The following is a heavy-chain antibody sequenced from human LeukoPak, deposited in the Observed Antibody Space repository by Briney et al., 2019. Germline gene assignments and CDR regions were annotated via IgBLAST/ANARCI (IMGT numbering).Heavy chain of an antibody. CDR3: AREGEVEMAQSGALDI. V-gene: IGHV4-59*01. CDR1: GGSISSYY. D-gene: IGHD5-24*01. CDR2: IYYSGST. J-gene: IGHJ3*02. Sequence: PSETLSLTCTVSGGSISSYYWSWIRQPPGKGLEWIGYIYYSGSTNYNPSLKSRVTISVDTSKNQFSLKLSSVTAADTAVYYCAREGEVEMAQSGALDIWGQGTMVTVSS.